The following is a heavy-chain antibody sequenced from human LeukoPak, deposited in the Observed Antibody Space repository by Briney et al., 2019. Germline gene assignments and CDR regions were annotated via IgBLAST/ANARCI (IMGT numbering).Heavy chain of an antibody. J-gene: IGHJ2*01. CDR2: IYPGDGDT. V-gene: IGHV5-51*01. D-gene: IGHD5-12*01. Sequence: GESLKISFEGSGYSFTNYGIGWVRQMPGKGLEWMGIIYPGDGDTRYSPSFRGQVTISVYQSISTAYMQWNSLKASDTAMYYCARTRYYGYDPKTYFDLWGRGTLVTVSS. CDR1: GYSFTNYG. CDR3: ARTRYYGYDPKTYFDL.